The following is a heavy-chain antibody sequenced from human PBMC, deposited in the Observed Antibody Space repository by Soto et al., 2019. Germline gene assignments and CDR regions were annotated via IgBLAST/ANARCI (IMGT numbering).Heavy chain of an antibody. J-gene: IGHJ6*03. CDR3: ARDSRRDCSGGSCYGLYYMDV. V-gene: IGHV1-3*01. CDR1: GYTFTIYA. Sequence: GASVKVSCKASGYTFTIYAMHWVRQAPGQRLEWMGWINAGNGNTKYSQKFQGRVTITRDTSASTAYMELSSLRSEDTAVYYCARDSRRDCSGGSCYGLYYMDVWGKGTTVTVSS. D-gene: IGHD2-15*01. CDR2: INAGNGNT.